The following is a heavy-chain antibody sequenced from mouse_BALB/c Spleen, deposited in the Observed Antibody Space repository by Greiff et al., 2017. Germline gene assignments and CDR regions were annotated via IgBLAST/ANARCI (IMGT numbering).Heavy chain of an antibody. V-gene: IGHV1S127*01. CDR1: GYTFTSYW. CDR3: TRSLITTVVATQGAMDY. D-gene: IGHD1-1*01. J-gene: IGHJ4*01. CDR2: IDPSDSYT. Sequence: VQLQQSGAELVKPGASVKMSCKASGYTFTSYWMHWVKQRPGQGLEWIGVIDPSDSYTSYNQKFKGKATLTVDTSSSTAYMQLSSLTSEDSAVYYCTRSLITTVVATQGAMDYWGQGTSVTVSS.